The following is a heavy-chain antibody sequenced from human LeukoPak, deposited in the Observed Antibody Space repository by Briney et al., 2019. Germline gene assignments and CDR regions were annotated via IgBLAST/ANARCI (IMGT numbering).Heavy chain of an antibody. D-gene: IGHD3-3*01. V-gene: IGHV4-34*01. J-gene: IGHJ6*04. CDR2: INHSGST. CDR3: ARESKRLLYVFGSVYPSKTYGMDV. CDR1: GGSFSGYY. Sequence: SETLSLTCAVYGGSFSGYYWSWIRQPPGKGLEWIGEINHSGSTNYNPSLKSRVTISVDTSKNQFSLKLSSVTAADTAVYYCARESKRLLYVFGSVYPSKTYGMDVGGKGTTVTVS.